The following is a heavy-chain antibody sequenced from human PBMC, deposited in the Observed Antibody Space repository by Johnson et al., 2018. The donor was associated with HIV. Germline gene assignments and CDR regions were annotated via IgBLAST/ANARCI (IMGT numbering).Heavy chain of an antibody. CDR3: ARESALTGDSLGFDI. CDR2: IGTAGDT. J-gene: IGHJ3*02. V-gene: IGHV3-13*01. CDR1: GFTFSSYD. D-gene: IGHD7-27*01. Sequence: VQLVESGGGLIKPGGSLRLSCAASGFTFSSYDMHWVRQATGKGLEWVSAIGTAGDTYYPGSVTGRFTISRDNAKNSLYLQMNSLRAEDTAVYYCARESALTGDSLGFDIWGQGTMVTVSS.